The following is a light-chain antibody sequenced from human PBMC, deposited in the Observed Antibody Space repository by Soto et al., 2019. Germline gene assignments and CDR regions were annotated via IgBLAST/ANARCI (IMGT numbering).Light chain of an antibody. CDR2: GNN. V-gene: IGLV1-40*01. CDR3: QSYDGRLSGYV. CDR1: NSNIGAGYD. Sequence: QSVLTQPPSVSGAPGQRVTISCTGSNSNIGAGYDVHWYQQLPGTAPKLLIYGNNNRPSGVPDRFSGSKSGTSASLAITGLQADDEADYYCQSYDGRLSGYVFGTGTKVTVL. J-gene: IGLJ1*01.